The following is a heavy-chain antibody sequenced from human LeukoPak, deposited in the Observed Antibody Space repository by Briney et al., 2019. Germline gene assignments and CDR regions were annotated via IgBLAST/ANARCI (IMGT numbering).Heavy chain of an antibody. Sequence: SETLSLTCTVSGDSISSYYWSWIRQPPGKGLEWIGYIYYSGSTNYNPSLKSRVTISVDTSKNQFSLKLSSVTAADTAVYYCARLVVVPAPWFDPWGQGTLVTVSS. J-gene: IGHJ5*02. CDR1: GDSISSYY. CDR3: ARLVVVPAPWFDP. D-gene: IGHD2-2*01. CDR2: IYYSGST. V-gene: IGHV4-59*01.